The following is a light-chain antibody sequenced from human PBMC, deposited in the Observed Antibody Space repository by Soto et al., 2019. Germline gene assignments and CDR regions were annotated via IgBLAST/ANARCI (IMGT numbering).Light chain of an antibody. CDR3: QQYGSSPWT. J-gene: IGKJ1*01. V-gene: IGKV3-20*01. Sequence: EIVMTQSPATLSGSPGERATLSCRAGQSVATNLAWYQHKRGQAPRLLIYPASSRATGIPDRFSGSGSGTDFTLTISRLVPEDFEVYYCQQYGSSPWTFGQGTKVDIK. CDR2: PAS. CDR1: QSVATN.